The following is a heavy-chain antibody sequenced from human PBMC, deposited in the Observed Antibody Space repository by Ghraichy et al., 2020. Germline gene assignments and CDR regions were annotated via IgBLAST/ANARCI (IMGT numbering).Heavy chain of an antibody. CDR1: GGSIGGYF. CDR3: ARGRRLAARPSNWFDP. CDR2: VSDSGTT. J-gene: IGHJ5*02. D-gene: IGHD6-6*01. Sequence: SETLSLTCTVSGGSIGGYFWSWIRQSPGKGLEWIGYVSDSGTTNYNPSLKSRVTMSIDTANNQFSLNLTSVTAADTAVYYCARGRRLAARPSNWFDPWGRGTLVTVSS. V-gene: IGHV4-59*01.